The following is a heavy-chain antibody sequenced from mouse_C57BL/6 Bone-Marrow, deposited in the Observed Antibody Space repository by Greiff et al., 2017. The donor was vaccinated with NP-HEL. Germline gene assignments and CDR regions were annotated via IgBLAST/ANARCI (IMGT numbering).Heavy chain of an antibody. D-gene: IGHD1-1*01. CDR3: ARRCYGAWFAY. Sequence: EVKVVESGGDLVKPGGSLKLSCAASGFTFSSYGMSWVRQTPDKRLEWVATISSGGSYTYYPDSVKGRFTISRDKAKNTLYLQMSSLKSEDTAMYYCARRCYGAWFAYWGQGTLVTVSA. J-gene: IGHJ3*01. CDR2: ISSGGSYT. CDR1: GFTFSSYG. V-gene: IGHV5-6*02.